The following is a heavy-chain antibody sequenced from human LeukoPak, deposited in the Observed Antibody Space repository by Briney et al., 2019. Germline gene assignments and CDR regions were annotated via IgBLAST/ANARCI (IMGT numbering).Heavy chain of an antibody. CDR1: GGSISSYY. J-gene: IGHJ4*02. CDR3: ARGQSIVGAIDY. D-gene: IGHD1-26*01. Sequence: SETLSLTCTVSGGSISSYYWSWIRQPPGKGLEWIGSIYYSGSTYYNPSLKSRVTISVDTSKNQFSLKLSSVTAADTAVYYCARGQSIVGAIDYWGQGTLVTVSS. CDR2: IYYSGST. V-gene: IGHV4-59*12.